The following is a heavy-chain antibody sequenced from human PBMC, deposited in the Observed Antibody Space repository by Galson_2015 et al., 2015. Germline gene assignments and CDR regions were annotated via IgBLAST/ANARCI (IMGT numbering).Heavy chain of an antibody. V-gene: IGHV3-33*01. J-gene: IGHJ4*01. CDR3: ARDSNHAPDY. Sequence: SLRLSCAASGFTFSIFDMHWVRQAPGKGLEWVALISSDGSNKFYGDSVKGRFTISRDNSKNTLYLQVNSLRVEDTALYYCARDSNHAPDYWGQGTLVTVSS. CDR1: GFTFSIFD. D-gene: IGHD1-14*01. CDR2: ISSDGSNK.